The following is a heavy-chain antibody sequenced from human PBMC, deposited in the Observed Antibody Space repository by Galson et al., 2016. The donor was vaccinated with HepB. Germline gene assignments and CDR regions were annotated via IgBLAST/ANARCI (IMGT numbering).Heavy chain of an antibody. D-gene: IGHD2/OR15-2a*01. CDR3: AKRHEYCPAVGCSVEY. CDR1: GFTFSNYG. CDR2: DSMDGRRK. V-gene: IGHV3-30*18. Sequence: SLRLSCAASGFTFSNYGMHWVRQAPGKGLEWVAADSMDGRRKFYADSVKGRFTISRDNSNNMLFLQMRSLRADDTAVYYCAKRHEYCPAVGCSVEYWGQGTLVSVSS. J-gene: IGHJ4*02.